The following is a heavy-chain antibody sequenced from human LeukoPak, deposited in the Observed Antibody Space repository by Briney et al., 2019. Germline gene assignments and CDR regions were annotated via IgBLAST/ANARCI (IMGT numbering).Heavy chain of an antibody. CDR2: ISGSGGST. D-gene: IGHD6-19*01. CDR1: GFTFSSYA. V-gene: IGHV3-23*01. Sequence: GGSLRLSCAASGFTFSSYAMSWGRQAPGEGVEGGSAISGSGGSTYYAGSVKGRFTISRDNSKNTLYLQMNRLRAEDTAVYYCATSGSSGSVDYYYMDVWGKGTTVTVSS. J-gene: IGHJ6*03. CDR3: ATSGSSGSVDYYYMDV.